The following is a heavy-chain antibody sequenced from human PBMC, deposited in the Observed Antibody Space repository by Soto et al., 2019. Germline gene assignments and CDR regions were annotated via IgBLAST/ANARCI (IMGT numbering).Heavy chain of an antibody. J-gene: IGHJ6*02. CDR2: ISSSSSYI. D-gene: IGHD6-13*01. CDR3: ARGVRAAAGRGYYYGMDV. Sequence: EVQLVESGGGLVQPGGSLRLSCAASGFTFSSYSMNWVRQAPGKGLEWVSYISSSSSYIYYADSVKGRFTISRDNAKNSLYLQMNSLRAEDTAVYYCARGVRAAAGRGYYYGMDVWGQGTTVTVSS. CDR1: GFTFSSYS. V-gene: IGHV3-21*05.